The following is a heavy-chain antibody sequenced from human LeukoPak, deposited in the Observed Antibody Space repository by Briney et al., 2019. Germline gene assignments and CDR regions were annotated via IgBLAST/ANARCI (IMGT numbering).Heavy chain of an antibody. D-gene: IGHD3-22*01. CDR3: AKDGFDYDSSGYYFDY. V-gene: IGHV3-30*02. Sequence: GGSLRLSCAASGFTFSSYGMHWVRQAPGKGLEWVAFIRYDGSNKYYADSVKGRFTISRDNSKNTLYLQMNSLRAEDTAVYYCAKDGFDYDSSGYYFDYWGQGTLVTVSS. J-gene: IGHJ4*02. CDR1: GFTFSSYG. CDR2: IRYDGSNK.